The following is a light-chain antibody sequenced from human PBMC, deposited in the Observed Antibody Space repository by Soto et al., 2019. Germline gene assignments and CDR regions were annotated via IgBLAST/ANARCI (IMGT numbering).Light chain of an antibody. Sequence: QSVRTQPRSVSGSPGQSVTISCTGTSSGVGGYNCVSWYQQHPGKAPQLMIYDVTQRPSGVPDRFSGSKSGNTASLTISGLQAEDEADYYCCSHSASYTFVFGTGTKVTVL. CDR3: CSHSASYTFV. CDR1: SSGVGGYNC. V-gene: IGLV2-11*01. CDR2: DVT. J-gene: IGLJ1*01.